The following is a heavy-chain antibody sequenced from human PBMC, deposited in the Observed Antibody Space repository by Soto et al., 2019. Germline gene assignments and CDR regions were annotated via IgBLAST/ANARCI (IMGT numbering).Heavy chain of an antibody. CDR3: SRARYCTSPSCYDHYYYGMDI. Sequence: QEQLVQSGGEVKKPGASVRVSCKASGYTFTKYGITWVRQAPGQGLEWMGWIGVYNGKTNYARKLQGRVIMTADTSESTAYMELRSLRSDDTAVYYCSRARYCTSPSCYDHYYYGMDIWGQGTTVSVSS. CDR2: IGVYNGKT. CDR1: GYTFTKYG. J-gene: IGHJ6*02. D-gene: IGHD2-2*01. V-gene: IGHV1-18*04.